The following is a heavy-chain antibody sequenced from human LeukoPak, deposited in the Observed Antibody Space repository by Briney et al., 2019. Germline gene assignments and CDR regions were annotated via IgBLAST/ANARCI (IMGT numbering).Heavy chain of an antibody. CDR3: ARHGGDYYDSSGSFDY. CDR1: GGSISSYY. D-gene: IGHD3-22*01. CDR2: IYTGGST. Sequence: SETLSLTCTVSGGSISSYYWSWIRQPPGKGLEWIGYIYTGGSTNYNPSLKSRVTISVDTSKNQFSLKLSSVTAADTAVYYCARHGGDYYDSSGSFDYWGQGTLVTVSS. J-gene: IGHJ4*02. V-gene: IGHV4-4*09.